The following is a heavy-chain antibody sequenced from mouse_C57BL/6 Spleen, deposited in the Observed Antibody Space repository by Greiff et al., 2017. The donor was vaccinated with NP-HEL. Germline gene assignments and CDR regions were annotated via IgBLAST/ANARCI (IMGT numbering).Heavy chain of an antibody. V-gene: IGHV1-81*01. J-gene: IGHJ2*01. CDR3: ARRHGYYDY. Sequence: VKLMESGAELARPGASVKLSCKASGYTFTSYGISWVKQRTGQGLEWIGEIYPRSGNTYYNEKFKGKATLTADKSSSTAYMELRSLTSEDSAVYFCARRHGYYDYWGQGTTLTVSS. CDR1: GYTFTSYG. D-gene: IGHD2-3*01. CDR2: IYPRSGNT.